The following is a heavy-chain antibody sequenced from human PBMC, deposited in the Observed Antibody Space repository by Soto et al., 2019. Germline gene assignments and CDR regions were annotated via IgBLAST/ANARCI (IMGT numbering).Heavy chain of an antibody. CDR1: GGSISSYY. D-gene: IGHD1-26*01. Sequence: QVQLQESGPGLVKPSETLSLTCTVSGGSISSYYWSWIRQPPGKGLEWIGYIYYSGSTNYNPSLKSRVTLSVDTSKNQLSLKLSSVTAADTAVYYCAREGRQGWFFDYWGQGTLVPVSS. CDR2: IYYSGST. CDR3: AREGRQGWFFDY. J-gene: IGHJ4*02. V-gene: IGHV4-59*01.